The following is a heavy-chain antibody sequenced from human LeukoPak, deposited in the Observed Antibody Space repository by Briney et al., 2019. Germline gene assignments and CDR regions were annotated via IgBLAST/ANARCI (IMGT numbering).Heavy chain of an antibody. CDR1: GDSVSSISAA. V-gene: IGHV6-1*01. CDR2: TYYRSKWYY. Sequence: SQTLSLTCAISGDSVSSISAAWNWIRQSPSRGLEWLGRTYYRSKWYYEYAVSVKSRINISPDASKNQFSLQLTSVTPEDTAVYYCSLARSEYHYGMDVWGQGTTVTASS. J-gene: IGHJ6*02. CDR3: SLARSEYHYGMDV.